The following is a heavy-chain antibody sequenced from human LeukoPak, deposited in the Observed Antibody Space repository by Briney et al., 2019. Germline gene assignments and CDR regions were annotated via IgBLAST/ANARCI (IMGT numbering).Heavy chain of an antibody. V-gene: IGHV4-61*02. CDR2: IFNTGST. D-gene: IGHD2-15*01. J-gene: IGHJ4*02. CDR3: AREVVAASGRLFDY. CDR1: GDSIGRGSYY. Sequence: SQTLSLTCAVSGDSIGRGSYYWGWIRQPAGKAPEWIGRIFNTGSTSYNPSLKSRVTISVDTSKNQFSLKLSSVTAADTAVYYCAREVVAASGRLFDYWGQGTLVTVSS.